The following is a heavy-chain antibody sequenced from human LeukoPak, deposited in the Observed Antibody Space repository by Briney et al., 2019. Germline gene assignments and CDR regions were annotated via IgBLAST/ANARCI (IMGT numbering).Heavy chain of an antibody. CDR3: ANLYYNAMDV. CDR2: IYRDGST. J-gene: IGHJ6*02. CDR1: GFSVSSNY. Sequence: GGSLRLSCAASGFSVSSNYMTWVRQAPGKGLEWVSVIYRDGSTYYAGSVKGRFTLSRDNSKNTLYLQMNSLRAEDTAVYYCANLYYNAMDVWGQGTTVTVSS. V-gene: IGHV3-66*01.